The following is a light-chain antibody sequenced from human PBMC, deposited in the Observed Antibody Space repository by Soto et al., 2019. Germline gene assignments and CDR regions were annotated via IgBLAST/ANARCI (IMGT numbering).Light chain of an antibody. V-gene: IGKV3-11*01. CDR1: QNIYSY. CDR3: QQRSSWPFT. CDR2: ATS. Sequence: EIVLTQSPATLSLSPGERATLSCRASQNIYSYLAWYQQKPGQAPRLLIYATSNRATGIPARFSGSGSGTDFTLSISSLEPEDFAVYYCQQRSSWPFTFGPGTKVDIK. J-gene: IGKJ3*01.